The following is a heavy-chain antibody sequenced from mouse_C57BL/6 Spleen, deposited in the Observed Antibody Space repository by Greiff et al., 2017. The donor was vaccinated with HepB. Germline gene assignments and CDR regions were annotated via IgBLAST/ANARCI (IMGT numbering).Heavy chain of an antibody. V-gene: IGHV1-18*01. Sequence: EVQLQQSGPELVKPGASVKIPCKASGYTFTDYNMDWVKQSHGKSLEWIGDINPNNGGTIYNQKFKGKATLTVDKSSSTAYMELRSLTSEDTAVYYCASDIYDGYTAGFAYWGQGTLVTVSA. J-gene: IGHJ3*01. CDR1: GYTFTDYN. CDR3: ASDIYDGYTAGFAY. D-gene: IGHD2-3*01. CDR2: INPNNGGT.